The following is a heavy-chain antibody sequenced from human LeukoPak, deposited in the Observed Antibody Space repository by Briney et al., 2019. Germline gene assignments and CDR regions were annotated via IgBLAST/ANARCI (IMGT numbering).Heavy chain of an antibody. J-gene: IGHJ5*02. V-gene: IGHV4-34*01. CDR1: GGSFRGYY. Sequence: PSETLSLTCAVYGGSFRGYYWTWIRQTPGKGLEWIGEINDSGSTNYNPSLKSRVTISVDTSKNQFSLKLRSVTAADTAVYYCARGLCRSTHYDFWTGYSCPNWFDPWGQGNLVSVSS. CDR3: ARGLCRSTHYDFWTGYSCPNWFDP. D-gene: IGHD3-3*01. CDR2: INDSGST.